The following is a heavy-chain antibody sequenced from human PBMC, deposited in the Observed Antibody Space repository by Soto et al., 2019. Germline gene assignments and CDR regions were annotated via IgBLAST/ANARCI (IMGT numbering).Heavy chain of an antibody. CDR1: GGSISSYY. CDR2: IYYSGST. CDR3: ARYGVVIGSAWFDP. J-gene: IGHJ5*02. D-gene: IGHD3-3*01. Sequence: SETLSLTCTVSGGSISSYYWSWIRQPPGKGLEWIGYIYYSGSTNYNPSLKSRVTISVDTSKNQFSLKLSSVTAADTAVYYCARYGVVIGSAWFDPWGQGTLVTVSS. V-gene: IGHV4-59*01.